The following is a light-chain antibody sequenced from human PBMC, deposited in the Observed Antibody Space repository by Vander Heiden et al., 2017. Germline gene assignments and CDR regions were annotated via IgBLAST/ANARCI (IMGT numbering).Light chain of an antibody. CDR3: QVWDSNTVL. J-gene: IGLJ2*01. Sequence: SYELAQPVSVSVAPGQTASIPCGGKNLGSKNVHWYQQKPGQAPVLVIYRDTLRPSGIPERLSGSNTGNTATLTISRAQVEDEADYYCQVWDSNTVLFGGGTKLTVL. V-gene: IGLV3-9*01. CDR1: NLGSKN. CDR2: RDT.